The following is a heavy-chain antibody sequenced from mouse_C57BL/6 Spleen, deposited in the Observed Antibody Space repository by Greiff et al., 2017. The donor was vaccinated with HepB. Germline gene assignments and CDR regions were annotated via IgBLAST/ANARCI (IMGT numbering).Heavy chain of an antibody. V-gene: IGHV3-6*01. CDR1: GYSITSGYY. D-gene: IGHD1-1*01. J-gene: IGHJ3*01. CDR2: ISYDGSN. Sequence: EVKLLESGPGLVKPSQSLSLTCSVTGYSITSGYYWNCIRQFPGNKLAWMGYISYDGSNNYNPSLKNRISLTRDTSKNQFFLKLNSVTTEDTATYYCGRGDYGPFFAYWGQGTLVTVSA. CDR3: GRGDYGPFFAY.